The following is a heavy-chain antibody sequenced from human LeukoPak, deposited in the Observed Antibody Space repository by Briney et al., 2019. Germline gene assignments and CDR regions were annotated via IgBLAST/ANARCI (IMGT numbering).Heavy chain of an antibody. V-gene: IGHV4-59*01. CDR1: GGSISSYY. Sequence: PSETLSFTCTVSGGSISSYYWSWIRPPPGKRLEWVGYIYYIGSTNYNPSLKGRVTISVDTSKNQFSLKLSSVTAADTAVYYCARDRIAAAGNSRGHYYYYGMDVWGQGTTVTVSS. CDR2: IYYIGST. D-gene: IGHD6-13*01. J-gene: IGHJ6*02. CDR3: ARDRIAAAGNSRGHYYYYGMDV.